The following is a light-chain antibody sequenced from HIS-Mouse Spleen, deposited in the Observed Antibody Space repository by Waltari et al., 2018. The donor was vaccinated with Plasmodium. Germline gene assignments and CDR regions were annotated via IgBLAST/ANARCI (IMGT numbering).Light chain of an antibody. CDR3: CSYAGSSTFV. Sequence: CPGTSSDVGSYNLVSWYQQHPGKAPKLMIYEGSKRPSGVSNRFSGSKSGNTASLTISGLQAEDEADYYCCSYAGSSTFVFGGGTKLTVL. V-gene: IGLV2-23*03. CDR2: EGS. J-gene: IGLJ3*02. CDR1: SSDVGSYNL.